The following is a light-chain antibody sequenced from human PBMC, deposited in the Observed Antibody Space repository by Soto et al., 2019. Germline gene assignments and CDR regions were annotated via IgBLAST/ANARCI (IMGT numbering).Light chain of an antibody. CDR2: LGS. CDR1: QSLLHRSGYNY. CDR3: MQALQTPLT. J-gene: IGKJ4*01. V-gene: IGKV2-28*01. Sequence: DIVMTQSPLSLPVTPGEPASISCRSSQSLLHRSGYNYLTWYLQKPGQSPQLLIYLGSSRASGVPDRFSVSGSGTDFTLKISSVEAEDVGVYYCMQALQTPLTFGGGTQVEIK.